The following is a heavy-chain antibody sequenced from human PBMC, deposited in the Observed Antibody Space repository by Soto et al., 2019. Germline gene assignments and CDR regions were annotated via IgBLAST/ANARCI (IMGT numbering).Heavy chain of an antibody. J-gene: IGHJ4*02. Sequence: PSETLSLTCTVSGGSISSGGYYWSWIRQHPGKGLEWIGYIYYSGSTYYNPSLKSRVTISVDTSKNQFSLKLSSVTAADTAVYYWGRSPGVGTWGPRVYGGRGPRVTVS. CDR2: IYYSGST. CDR3: GRSPGVGTWGPRVY. CDR1: GGSISSGGYY. D-gene: IGHD3-16*01. V-gene: IGHV4-31*03.